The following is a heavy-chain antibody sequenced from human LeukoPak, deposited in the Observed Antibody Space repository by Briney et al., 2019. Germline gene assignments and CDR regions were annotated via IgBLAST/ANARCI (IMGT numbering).Heavy chain of an antibody. V-gene: IGHV3-49*04. Sequence: GGSLRLSCTASGFTFGAYAMSWVRQAPGKGLEWVGFIRSKAYGGTTEYAASVKGRFTISRDDSKSIAYLQMNSLKTEDTAVYYCTRGSQDYGDYRSYYYYGMDVWGKGTTVTVSS. CDR1: GFTFGAYA. D-gene: IGHD4-17*01. J-gene: IGHJ6*04. CDR2: IRSKAYGGTT. CDR3: TRGSQDYGDYRSYYYYGMDV.